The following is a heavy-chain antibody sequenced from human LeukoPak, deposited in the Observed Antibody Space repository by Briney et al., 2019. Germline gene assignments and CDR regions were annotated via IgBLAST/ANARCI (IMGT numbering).Heavy chain of an antibody. CDR3: ARQKNYYGSGSHWDYYYYYMDV. D-gene: IGHD3-10*01. Sequence: SETLSLTCTVSGGSISSSSYYWGWIRQPPGKGLEWIGSIYYSGSTYYNPSLKSRVTISVDTSKNQFSLKLSSVTAADTAVYYCARQKNYYGSGSHWDYYYYYMDVWGKGTTVTISS. CDR2: IYYSGST. V-gene: IGHV4-39*01. CDR1: GGSISSSSYY. J-gene: IGHJ6*03.